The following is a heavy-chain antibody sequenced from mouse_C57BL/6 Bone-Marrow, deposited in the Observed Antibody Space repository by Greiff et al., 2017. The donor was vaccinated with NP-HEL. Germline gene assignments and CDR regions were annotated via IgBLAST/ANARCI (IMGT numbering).Heavy chain of an antibody. Sequence: EVKLVESGGGLVQPGESLKLSCESNEYEFPSHDMSWVRKTPEKRLELVAAINSDGGSTYYPDTMERRFIISRDNTKKTLYLQMSSLRSEDTALYYCARDDGYYGSYWYFDVWGTGTTVTVSS. CDR2: INSDGGST. CDR1: EYEFPSHD. D-gene: IGHD2-3*01. V-gene: IGHV5-2*01. CDR3: ARDDGYYGSYWYFDV. J-gene: IGHJ1*03.